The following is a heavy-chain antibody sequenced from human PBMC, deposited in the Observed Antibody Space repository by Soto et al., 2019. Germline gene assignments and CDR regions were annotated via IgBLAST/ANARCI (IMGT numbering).Heavy chain of an antibody. J-gene: IGHJ4*02. CDR2: IYDSGRT. D-gene: IGHD1-26*01. CDR3: AGDVRSGSYRFDY. V-gene: IGHV4-59*08. CDR1: DASISSYY. Sequence: SETLSLTCTVSDASISSYYWSWIRQPPGKGLEWIGYIYDSGRTTYNPSLKSRVTISVDRSKNQFSLKLSSVTAADTAVYYCAGDVRSGSYRFDYWGQGTLVTVS.